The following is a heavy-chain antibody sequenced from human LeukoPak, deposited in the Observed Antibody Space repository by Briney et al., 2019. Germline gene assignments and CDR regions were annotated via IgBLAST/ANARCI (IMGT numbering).Heavy chain of an antibody. Sequence: GSLRLSCAASGFTFSSYAMSWVRQAPGKGLEWIGNIYDSGTTHYNPSLKSRVTISGDTSKNQFSLKLNSVTAADTAIYYCATHRRSGSSGSENAFEIWGQGTMVTVSS. CDR1: GFTFSSYA. CDR2: IYDSGTT. D-gene: IGHD5-12*01. V-gene: IGHV4-39*01. J-gene: IGHJ3*02. CDR3: ATHRRSGSSGSENAFEI.